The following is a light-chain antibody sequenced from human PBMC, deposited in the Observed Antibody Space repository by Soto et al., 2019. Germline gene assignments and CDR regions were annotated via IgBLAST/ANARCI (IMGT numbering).Light chain of an antibody. CDR2: DVS. CDR1: SSDVGGYNY. CDR3: SSYTSSSTLV. Sequence: QSALTQPASVSGSPGQSITISCTGTSSDVGGYNYVFWYQQHPGKAPKLMIYDVSNRPSGVSNLFSGSKSGNTASLTISGLQAEDEADYYCSSYTSSSTLVFGTGTKLTVL. J-gene: IGLJ1*01. V-gene: IGLV2-14*01.